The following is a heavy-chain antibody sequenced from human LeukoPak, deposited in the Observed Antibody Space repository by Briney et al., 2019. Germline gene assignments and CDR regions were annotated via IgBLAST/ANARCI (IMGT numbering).Heavy chain of an antibody. CDR3: AKEGTGVVRRGYGMDV. J-gene: IGHJ6*02. CDR2: IYPGDSDT. V-gene: IGHV5-51*01. Sequence: GESLKISCKGSGYSFTSNWIALVRQMPGKGLEWRGIIYPGDSDTRYSPSFQGQVTISADKYISTTYLLWRSLKASDTAMYYCAKEGTGVVRRGYGMDVWGQGTSVSVSS. CDR1: GYSFTSNW. D-gene: IGHD4-23*01.